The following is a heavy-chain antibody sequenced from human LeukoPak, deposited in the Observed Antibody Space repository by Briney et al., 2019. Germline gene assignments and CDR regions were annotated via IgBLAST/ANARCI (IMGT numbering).Heavy chain of an antibody. Sequence: PGTSLRLSCAASGFTFSSYAMSWVRQAPGKGLEWVSAIGGGGVSTFYADSVKGRFTISRDNSKNTLYLQMNSLRAEDTAVYYCARDAKYTPDYWGQGTLVTVSS. CDR1: GFTFSSYA. CDR3: ARDAKYTPDY. V-gene: IGHV3-23*01. CDR2: IGGGGVST. J-gene: IGHJ4*02. D-gene: IGHD2-2*02.